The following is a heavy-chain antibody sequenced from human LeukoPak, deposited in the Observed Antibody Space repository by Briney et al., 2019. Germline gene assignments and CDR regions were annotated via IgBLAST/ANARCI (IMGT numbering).Heavy chain of an antibody. CDR3: AHGRVGATTTWFDP. V-gene: IGHV3-7*03. J-gene: IGHJ5*02. CDR1: GGTFSSNW. D-gene: IGHD1-26*01. Sequence: GGSLRLSCAASGGTFSSNWMSWVRQPPGKGLGWVANRKQDGSENYYVDSAKCRYTIPRDNANNTLSLQKNSLRPEDTAVYYCAHGRVGATTTWFDPWGQEPLVTVSS. CDR2: RKQDGSEN.